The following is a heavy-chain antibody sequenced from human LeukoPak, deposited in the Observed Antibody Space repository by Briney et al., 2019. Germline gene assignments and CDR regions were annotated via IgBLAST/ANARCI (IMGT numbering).Heavy chain of an antibody. D-gene: IGHD3-22*01. Sequence: ASVTVSCTASGYTFTSYYMHWVRQAPGQGLEWMGIINPSGGSTSYAQKFQGRVTMTRDTSTSTVYMELGSLRSEDTAVYYCARAHRDYYYDSSGYYVDYWGQGTLVTVSS. CDR1: GYTFTSYY. V-gene: IGHV1-46*01. CDR2: INPSGGST. J-gene: IGHJ4*02. CDR3: ARAHRDYYYDSSGYYVDY.